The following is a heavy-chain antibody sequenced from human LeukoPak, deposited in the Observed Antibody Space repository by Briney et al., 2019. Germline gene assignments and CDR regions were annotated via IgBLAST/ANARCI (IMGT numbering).Heavy chain of an antibody. J-gene: IGHJ6*03. CDR2: IYYSGST. D-gene: IGHD1-1*01. CDR3: ARDGKVRYYYYMDV. CDR1: GGSISSGDYY. V-gene: IGHV4-30-4*08. Sequence: PSETLSLTCTVSGGSISSGDYYWSWIRQPPGKGLEWIGYIYYSGSTYYNPSLKSRVTISVDTSKNQFSLKLSSVTAADTAVYYCARDGKVRYYYYMDVWGKGTTVTVSS.